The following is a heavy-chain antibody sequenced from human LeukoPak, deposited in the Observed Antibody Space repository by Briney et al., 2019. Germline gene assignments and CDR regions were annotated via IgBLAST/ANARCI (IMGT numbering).Heavy chain of an antibody. CDR3: AKPVHDYGDSFFDY. CDR1: GFTVSSNY. J-gene: IGHJ4*02. D-gene: IGHD4-17*01. V-gene: IGHV3-23*01. CDR2: ISSRRDRT. Sequence: GGSLRLSCAASGFTVSSNYMTWVRQAPGKGLEWVSGISSRRDRTYYADSVRGRFTISRDNSKNTLYLQLNRLRADDTAIYYCAKPVHDYGDSFFDYWGQGTLVTVSS.